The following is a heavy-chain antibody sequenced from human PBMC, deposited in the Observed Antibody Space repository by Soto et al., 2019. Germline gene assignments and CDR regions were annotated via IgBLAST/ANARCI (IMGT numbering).Heavy chain of an antibody. CDR1: GFSFSTFT. CDR3: ARGKYSSPRGGLDV. CDR2: IDTSSTYI. Sequence: GGSLRLSCSASGFSFSTFTMNWVRQAPGKGLEWVSSIDTSSTYIYYADSVTGRFTISRDNAKKSVYLQWGSLKASDSALYYCARGKYSSPRGGLDVWGQGTPVTVSS. J-gene: IGHJ6*02. V-gene: IGHV3-21*04. D-gene: IGHD4-4*01.